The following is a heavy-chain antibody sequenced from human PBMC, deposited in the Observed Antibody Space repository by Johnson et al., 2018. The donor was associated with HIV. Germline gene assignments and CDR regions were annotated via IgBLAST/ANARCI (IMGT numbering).Heavy chain of an antibody. Sequence: VQLVESGGGVVQPGRSLRLSCAASGFTFSNYPMHWVRQAPGKGLEWVAVISFDGSNKYYADSVKGRFTISRDNSKNTLYLQMNSLRAEDTAVYYCAKDLRVYTCDAFDIWGQGTMVTVSS. D-gene: IGHD5/OR15-5a*01. J-gene: IGHJ3*02. CDR3: AKDLRVYTCDAFDI. V-gene: IGHV3-30*04. CDR2: ISFDGSNK. CDR1: GFTFSNYP.